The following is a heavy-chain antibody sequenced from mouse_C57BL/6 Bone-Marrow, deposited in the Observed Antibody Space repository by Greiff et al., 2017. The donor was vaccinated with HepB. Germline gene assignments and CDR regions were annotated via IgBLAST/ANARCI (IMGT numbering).Heavy chain of an antibody. D-gene: IGHD5-1-1*01. CDR3: ARRGPGGEGKYDYEAMDY. CDR2: INPSSGYT. CDR1: GYTFTSYW. J-gene: IGHJ4*01. Sequence: VKLQESGAELAKPGASVKLSCKASGYTFTSYWMHWVKQRPGQGLEWIGYINPSSGYTKYNQKFKDKATLTADKSSSPAYMQLSSLTYEGSAVYDCARRGPGGEGKYDYEAMDYWGQGTSVTVSS. V-gene: IGHV1-7*01.